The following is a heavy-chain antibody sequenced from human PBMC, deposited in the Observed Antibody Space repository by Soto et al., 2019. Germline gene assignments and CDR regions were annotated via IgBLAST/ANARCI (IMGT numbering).Heavy chain of an antibody. J-gene: IGHJ4*02. V-gene: IGHV2-26*01. CDR1: GFSLSNARMG. Sequence: QVTLKESGPVLVKPTETLTLTCTVSGFSLSNARMGVSWIRQPPGKALEWLAHIFSNDEKSYSTSLKSRLTISKDTSKSQVVLTMTNMDPVDTATYSCARIRWGYYYDSSGYYGLDYWGQGTLVTVSS. CDR2: IFSNDEK. CDR3: ARIRWGYYYDSSGYYGLDY. D-gene: IGHD3-22*01.